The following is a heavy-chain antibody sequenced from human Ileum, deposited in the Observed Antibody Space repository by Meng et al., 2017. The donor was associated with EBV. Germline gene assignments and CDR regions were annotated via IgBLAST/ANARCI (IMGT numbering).Heavy chain of an antibody. CDR3: AKRTGDRGDYFDY. CDR2: ISQSGST. V-gene: IGHV4-4*02. J-gene: IGHJ4*02. D-gene: IGHD7-27*01. CDR1: GGCITNNNW. Sequence: LQGSCLRRVNPSGTLTRTFALSGGCITNNNWSWVRQPPGQGLEWIGEISQSGSTYYNPSLKSRVTISGDKSKNNFSLRLSSVTAADTAVYYCAKRTGDRGDYFDYWGQGALVTVFS.